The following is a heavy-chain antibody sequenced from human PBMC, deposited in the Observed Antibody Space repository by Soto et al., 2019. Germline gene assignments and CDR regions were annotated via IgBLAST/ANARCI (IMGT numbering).Heavy chain of an antibody. CDR2: ISAYNGNT. Sequence: ASVKVSCKASGYTFTSYGISWVRQAPGQGLEWMGWISAYNGNTNYAQKLQGRVTMTTDTSTSTAYMELRSLRSDDTAVYYCARDYSSSWYNWFDPWGQGTLVTVSS. V-gene: IGHV1-18*01. J-gene: IGHJ5*02. CDR1: GYTFTSYG. CDR3: ARDYSSSWYNWFDP. D-gene: IGHD6-13*01.